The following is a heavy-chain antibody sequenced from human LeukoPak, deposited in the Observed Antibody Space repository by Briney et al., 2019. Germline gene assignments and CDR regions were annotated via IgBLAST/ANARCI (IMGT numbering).Heavy chain of an antibody. D-gene: IGHD6-19*01. V-gene: IGHV1-18*01. CDR1: GYTFTSYG. Sequence: GASVKVSCKASGYTFTSYGISWVRQAPGQGLEWMGWISAYNGNTNYAQKLQGRVIMTTDTSTSTAYMELRSLRSDDTAVYYCASSSSGWYPLDYWGQGTLVTVSS. CDR3: ASSSSGWYPLDY. CDR2: ISAYNGNT. J-gene: IGHJ4*02.